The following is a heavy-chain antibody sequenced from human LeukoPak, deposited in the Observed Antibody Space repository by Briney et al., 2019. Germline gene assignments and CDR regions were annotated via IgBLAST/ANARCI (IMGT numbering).Heavy chain of an antibody. Sequence: GGSLRLSCAAPGFTFSSYWMHWVRQAPGKGLVWVSRINSDGSSTSYADSVKGRFTISRDNAKNTLYLQMNSLGAEDTAVYYCARELPAAILRLDPGLDYWGQGTLVTVSS. V-gene: IGHV3-74*01. J-gene: IGHJ4*02. CDR2: INSDGSST. CDR3: ARELPAAILRLDPGLDY. D-gene: IGHD2-2*01. CDR1: GFTFSSYW.